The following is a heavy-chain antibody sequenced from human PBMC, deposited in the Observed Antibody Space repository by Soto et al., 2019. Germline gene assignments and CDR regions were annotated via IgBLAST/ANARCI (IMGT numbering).Heavy chain of an antibody. CDR3: ARESEDLTSNFDY. V-gene: IGHV3-21*06. Sequence: GGSLRLSCAASGFPFTMYSMNLVRQSPGKGLEWVSSISSTTNYIYYGDSMKGRFTISRDNAKNSLYLEMNSLRAEDTAVYYCARESEDLTSNFDYWGQGTLVTVSS. CDR1: GFPFTMYS. CDR2: ISSTTNYI. J-gene: IGHJ4*02.